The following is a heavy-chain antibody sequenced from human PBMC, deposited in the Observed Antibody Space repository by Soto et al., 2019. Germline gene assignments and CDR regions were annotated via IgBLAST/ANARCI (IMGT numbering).Heavy chain of an antibody. Sequence: PGESRKISGKGSAYSFTSYWIGWVRQMPGKDLEGMGIVYPGDSDTRDSPSCQGQVTISAAKSISTAYLQWSSLKASDTAMYYCARHSYSSTTDGMDVWGQGTTVTVSS. J-gene: IGHJ6*02. CDR2: VYPGDSDT. V-gene: IGHV5-51*01. CDR3: ARHSYSSTTDGMDV. CDR1: AYSFTSYW. D-gene: IGHD6-13*01.